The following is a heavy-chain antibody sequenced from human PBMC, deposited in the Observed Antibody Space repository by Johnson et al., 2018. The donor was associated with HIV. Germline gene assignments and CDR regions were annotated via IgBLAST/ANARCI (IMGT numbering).Heavy chain of an antibody. CDR2: ISYDGSNK. J-gene: IGHJ3*02. D-gene: IGHD2-8*02. CDR1: GFTFSNYG. Sequence: QEQLVESGGGVVQPGRSLRLSCAAFGFTFSNYGVHWVRQAPGKGLEWVAVISYDGSNKYYADSVKGRFTISRDNSKNTLYLQMNSLKTEDTAVYYCTTEILVRAFDIWGQGTMVTVSS. V-gene: IGHV3-30*03. CDR3: TTEILVRAFDI.